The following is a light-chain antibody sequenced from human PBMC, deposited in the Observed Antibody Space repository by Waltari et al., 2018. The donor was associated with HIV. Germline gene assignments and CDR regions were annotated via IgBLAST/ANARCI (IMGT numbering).Light chain of an antibody. CDR2: GNS. CDR1: SSNMGAGCH. J-gene: IGLJ1*01. CDR3: QSYDSSLSIV. V-gene: IGLV1-40*01. Sequence: QSLLPQPPSVSGAPGQRVTISCPGSSSNMGAGCHVHWYQQLPGTAPKLLIYGNSNRPSGVPDRFSGSKSGTSASLAITGLQAEDEADYYCQSYDSSLSIVFGTGTKVTVL.